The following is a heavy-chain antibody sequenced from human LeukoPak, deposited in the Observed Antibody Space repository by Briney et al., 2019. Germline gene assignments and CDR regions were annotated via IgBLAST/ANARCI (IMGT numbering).Heavy chain of an antibody. Sequence: SETLSLTCSVSGYSISSGYYWSWIRQPPGKGLEWIGYIYYSGSTNYNPSLKSRVTISVDTSKNQFSLKLSSVTAADTAVYYCARGGSRWFDPWGQGTLVTVSS. CDR3: ARGGSRWFDP. CDR1: GYSISSGYY. J-gene: IGHJ5*02. D-gene: IGHD3-10*01. CDR2: IYYSGST. V-gene: IGHV4-61*01.